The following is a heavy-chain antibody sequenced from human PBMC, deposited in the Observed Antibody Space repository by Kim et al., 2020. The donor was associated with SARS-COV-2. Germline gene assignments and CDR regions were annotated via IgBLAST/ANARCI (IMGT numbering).Heavy chain of an antibody. CDR2: IFHSVRT. V-gene: IGHV4-30-4*01. CDR3: ARGRLYYTSGSYSTTTAFDI. Sequence: SETLSLTCSVSGASVTSGDYYWTWIRQPPGKGLEWIGHIFHSVRTYYNPSLKSPITMSIDTSKNQFSLKLSSVTAADTAVYYCARGRLYYTSGSYSTTTAFDIWGQGTMVTVSS. CDR1: GASVTSGDYY. J-gene: IGHJ3*02. D-gene: IGHD3-10*01.